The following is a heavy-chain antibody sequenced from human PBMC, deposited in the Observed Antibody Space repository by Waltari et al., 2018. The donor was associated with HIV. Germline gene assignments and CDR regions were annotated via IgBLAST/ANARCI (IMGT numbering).Heavy chain of an antibody. Sequence: HLQESGPGLVKASETLSLTCSVSGGSVSSGSYYWGWVRQPPGKGLGWIGSIYYSGSSYYHPSRKSRVIVSVDMSKNQISLNLRSEDTAVYYCARIPMGEVVALDYWGQGTLVTVSS. CDR2: IYYSGSS. CDR1: GGSVSSGSYY. J-gene: IGHJ4*02. CDR3: ARIPMGEVVALDY. D-gene: IGHD3-16*01. V-gene: IGHV4-39*01.